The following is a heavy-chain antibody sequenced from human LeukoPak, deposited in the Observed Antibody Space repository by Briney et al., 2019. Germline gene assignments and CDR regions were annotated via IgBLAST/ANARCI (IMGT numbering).Heavy chain of an antibody. J-gene: IGHJ5*02. V-gene: IGHV4-61*02. CDR2: IYTSGST. Sequence: PSQTLSLTCTVSGGSISSGSYYWSWIRQPAGKGLEWIGRIYTSGSTNYNPSLKSRVTISVDTSKNQSSLKLSSVTAADTAVYYCARSITMVRGVINWFDPWGQGTLVTVSS. D-gene: IGHD3-10*01. CDR1: GGSISSGSYY. CDR3: ARSITMVRGVINWFDP.